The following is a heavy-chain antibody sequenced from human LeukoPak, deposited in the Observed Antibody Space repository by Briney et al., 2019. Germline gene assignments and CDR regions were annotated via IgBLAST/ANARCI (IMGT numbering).Heavy chain of an antibody. CDR2: INPNSGGT. V-gene: IGHV1-2*02. J-gene: IGHJ3*02. CDR1: GYTFTGYY. D-gene: IGHD1-26*01. CDR3: ARESGAAPAFDI. Sequence: ASVKVSCKASGYTFTGYYMHWVRQAPGQGLEWMGWINPNSGGTNYAQKFQGRVTLTRDTSISTAYMELSGLTSDDTAVYYCARESGAAPAFDIWGQGTLVTVSS.